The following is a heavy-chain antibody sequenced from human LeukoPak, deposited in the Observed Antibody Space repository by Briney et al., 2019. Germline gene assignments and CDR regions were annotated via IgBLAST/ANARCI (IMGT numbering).Heavy chain of an antibody. CDR3: ARRGGSSWYRIHY. CDR2: INHSGST. D-gene: IGHD6-13*01. CDR1: GGSFSGYY. Sequence: SETLSLTCAVYGGSFSGYYWSWIRQPPGKGLEWIGEINHSGSTNYNPSLKSRVTISVDTSKNQFSLKLSSVTAADTAVYYCARRGGSSWYRIHYWGQGTQVTVSS. V-gene: IGHV4-34*01. J-gene: IGHJ4*02.